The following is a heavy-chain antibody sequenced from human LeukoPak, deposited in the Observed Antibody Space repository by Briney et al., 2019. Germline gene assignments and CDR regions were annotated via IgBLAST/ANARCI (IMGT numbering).Heavy chain of an antibody. D-gene: IGHD1-1*01. CDR2: FDPKDGEL. CDR3: ATLHDPPPVYHYHYHGMDV. V-gene: IGHV1-24*01. J-gene: IGHJ6*02. CDR1: GFSLSDLS. Sequence: ASVKVSCKVSGFSLSDLSMNWVRQAPGKGLEWMGGFDPKDGELFYAQKFQGRVTMTEDKSTDTVYMELTSLKSEDTAVYYCATLHDPPPVYHYHYHGMDVWGRGTTVIVSS.